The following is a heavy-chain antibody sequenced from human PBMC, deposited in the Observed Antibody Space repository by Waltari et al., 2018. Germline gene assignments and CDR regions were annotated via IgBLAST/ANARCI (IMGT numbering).Heavy chain of an antibody. CDR2: IYYSGGT. D-gene: IGHD6-13*01. Sequence: QLQLQESGPGLVKPSETLSLTCAVSGGSISSHNYYWDWIRQPPGKGLEWIGSIYYSGGTYYNPSLKSRVTISVDTSKNHVSLKLGSVTAADTSLYYCARHSAYAGTGYYYGMDVWGQGTTVTVSS. CDR1: GGSISSHNYY. CDR3: ARHSAYAGTGYYYGMDV. J-gene: IGHJ6*02. V-gene: IGHV4-39*01.